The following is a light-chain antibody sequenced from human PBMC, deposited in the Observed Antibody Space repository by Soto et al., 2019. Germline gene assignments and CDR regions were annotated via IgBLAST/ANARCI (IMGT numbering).Light chain of an antibody. CDR1: QSINIW. Sequence: DAQRSLSPSTQSAYIGDRVIITCRASQSINIWLAWYQQKPGRAPKLLIYKASTLESGVPSRFSGSGSGTEFTLTISSLQPDDFATYYCQQYNVYWTCGHGAKVE. CDR2: KAS. CDR3: QQYNVYWT. J-gene: IGKJ1*01. V-gene: IGKV1-5*03.